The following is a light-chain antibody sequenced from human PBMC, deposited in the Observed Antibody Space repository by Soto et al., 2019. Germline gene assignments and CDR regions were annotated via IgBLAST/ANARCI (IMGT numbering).Light chain of an antibody. V-gene: IGKV3-15*01. CDR1: QSVSGD. Sequence: IVLTQSPATLSVSPGERANLSCRASQSVSGDLAWYHHKTGQAPRLLIYDASTRALDTPARFAGSGDGTEVNLTISSLQPEDFAVYFCQQYNNWPITFGQGTRLEI. CDR3: QQYNNWPIT. CDR2: DAS. J-gene: IGKJ5*01.